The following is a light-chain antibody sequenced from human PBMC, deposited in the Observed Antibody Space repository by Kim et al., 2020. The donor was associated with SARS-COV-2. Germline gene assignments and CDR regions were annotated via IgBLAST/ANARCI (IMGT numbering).Light chain of an antibody. V-gene: IGKV3-15*01. CDR1: QSVTSN. CDR2: GAS. J-gene: IGKJ2*01. CDR3: QQYNRWPPYI. Sequence: EIEMTQSPATLSVSPGETATLSCRASQSVTSNLAWYQQRPGQAPRLLIYGASIRATGIPDRFSGSGSGTEFTLTIRSLQPEDFALYYCQQYNRWPPYIFGQGTKLEI.